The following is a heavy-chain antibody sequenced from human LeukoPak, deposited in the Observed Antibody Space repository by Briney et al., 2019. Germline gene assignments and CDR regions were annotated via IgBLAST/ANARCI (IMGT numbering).Heavy chain of an antibody. CDR1: GYSFTGYW. Sequence: GRSLKISCKGSGYSFTGYWSGWVRQMPGKGLEWMGVIHPGDSDTRYSPSFQGQVTISADKSISTAYLQWSSLKASDTAMYFCARLFRDCSGGSCYPYYFDYWGQGTLVTVPS. J-gene: IGHJ4*02. D-gene: IGHD2-15*01. CDR3: ARLFRDCSGGSCYPYYFDY. V-gene: IGHV5-51*03. CDR2: IHPGDSDT.